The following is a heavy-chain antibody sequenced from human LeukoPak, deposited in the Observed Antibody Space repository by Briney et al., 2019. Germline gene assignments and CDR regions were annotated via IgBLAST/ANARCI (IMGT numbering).Heavy chain of an antibody. Sequence: GGSLRLSCAASGFPFDAFAMHWVRQGPGKGLEWVAGISWNSERIGYEDSVKGRFTISRDNAENYLYLQMNSLRGEDTAVYYCAKAYDDYTPPDFDYWGQGTLVTVSS. J-gene: IGHJ4*02. D-gene: IGHD4-11*01. V-gene: IGHV3-9*01. CDR3: AKAYDDYTPPDFDY. CDR1: GFPFDAFA. CDR2: ISWNSERI.